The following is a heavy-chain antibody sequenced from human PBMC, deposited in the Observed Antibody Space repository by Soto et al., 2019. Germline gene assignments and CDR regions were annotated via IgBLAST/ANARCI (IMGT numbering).Heavy chain of an antibody. CDR1: GFILRNYW. CDR3: ARYRSLVH. V-gene: IGHV3-7*03. CDR2: IKEDGSEK. D-gene: IGHD3-16*02. Sequence: QPGGSLRLSCADSGFILRNYWMSWVRQAPGMGLQWVARIKEDGSEKYYVDPVKGRFTISRENAKNSLYLQMNSLRAEDTAVYYCARYRSLVHLDQGILVKVFS. J-gene: IGHJ5*02.